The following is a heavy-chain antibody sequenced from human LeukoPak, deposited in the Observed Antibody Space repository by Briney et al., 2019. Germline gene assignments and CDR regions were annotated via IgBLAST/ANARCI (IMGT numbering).Heavy chain of an antibody. J-gene: IGHJ6*02. D-gene: IGHD1-14*01. CDR1: GGTFSSYA. CDR3: ARGNLWTDYYYYYGMDV. V-gene: IGHV1-69*13. CDR2: IIPIFGTA. Sequence: ASVKVSCKASGGTFSSYAISWVRQAPGQGLEWMGGIIPIFGTANYAQKSQGRVTITADESTSTAYMELSSLRSEDTAVYYCARGNLWTDYYYYYGMDVWGQGTTVTVSS.